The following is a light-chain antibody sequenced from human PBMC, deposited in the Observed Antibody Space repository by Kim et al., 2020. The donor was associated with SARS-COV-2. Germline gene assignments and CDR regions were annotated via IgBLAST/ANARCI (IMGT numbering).Light chain of an antibody. J-gene: IGLJ3*02. CDR1: SLRSYY. CDR3: NSRDSRGNHWV. CDR2: GKN. Sequence: SYELTQDPAVSVALGQTVRITCQGDSLRSYYASWYQQKPGQAPVLVIYGKNNRPSGIPDRFSGSSSGNTASLTITGAQAEDEADYYCNSRDSRGNHWVFGGGTQLTVL. V-gene: IGLV3-19*01.